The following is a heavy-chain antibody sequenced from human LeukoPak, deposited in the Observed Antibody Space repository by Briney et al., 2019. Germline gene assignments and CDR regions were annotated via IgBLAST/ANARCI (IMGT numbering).Heavy chain of an antibody. CDR2: ITTSDGNT. J-gene: IGHJ4*02. CDR1: GFTFSSYT. D-gene: IGHD5-12*01. CDR3: ASYSGYDSGFDY. Sequence: GGSLRLSCAASGFTFSSYTMSWVRQAPGKGLEWVSTITTSDGNTYYADSVKGRFTVSRDNSKNTLFLQMNSLRAEDTAVYYCASYSGYDSGFDYWGQGTLVTVSS. V-gene: IGHV3-23*01.